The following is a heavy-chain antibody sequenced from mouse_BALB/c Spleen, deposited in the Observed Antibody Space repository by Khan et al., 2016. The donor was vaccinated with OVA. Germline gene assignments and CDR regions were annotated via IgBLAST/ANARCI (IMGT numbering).Heavy chain of an antibody. CDR2: ISYDGRN. CDR3: ARAERYYAMDY. CDR1: GYSITSVYY. V-gene: IGHV3-6*02. J-gene: IGHJ4*01. Sequence: EVQLQESGPGLVKPSQSLSLTCSVTGYSITSVYYWNWIRQFPGNKLEWMGYISYDGRNKYNPSLKNRVSINRDTSKNQVFLKLNSVTTEDTATSSVARAERYYAMDYWGQGTSVTVSS.